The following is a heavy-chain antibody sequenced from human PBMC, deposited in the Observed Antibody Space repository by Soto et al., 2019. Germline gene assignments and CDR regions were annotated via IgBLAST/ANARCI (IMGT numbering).Heavy chain of an antibody. CDR3: ARDYTMELVHFWFDP. V-gene: IGHV1-69*13. D-gene: IGHD1-7*01. CDR2: IIPIFGTA. Sequence: ASVKVSCKASGGTFSSYAISWVRQAPGQGLEWMGGIIPIFGTANYAQKFQGRVTITADESTSTAYMELSSLRSEDTAVYYCARDYTMELVHFWFDPWGEVTLVTVSS. CDR1: GGTFSSYA. J-gene: IGHJ5*02.